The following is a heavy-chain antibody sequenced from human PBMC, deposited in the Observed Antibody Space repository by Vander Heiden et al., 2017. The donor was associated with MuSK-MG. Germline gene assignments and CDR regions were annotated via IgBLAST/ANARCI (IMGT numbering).Heavy chain of an antibody. CDR3: ARPFYDSSGYYPLPDY. Sequence: EVQLVESGGGLVQPGGSLRLSCAASGFTFSSYSMNWVRQAPGKGLEWVSYISSSSSTIYYADSVKGRFTISRDNAKNSLYLQMNSLRAEDTAVYYCARPFYDSSGYYPLPDYWGQGTLVTVSS. CDR2: ISSSSSTI. V-gene: IGHV3-48*01. J-gene: IGHJ4*02. CDR1: GFTFSSYS. D-gene: IGHD3-22*01.